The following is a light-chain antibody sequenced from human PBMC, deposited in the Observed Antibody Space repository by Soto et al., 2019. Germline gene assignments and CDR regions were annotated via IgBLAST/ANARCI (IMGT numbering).Light chain of an antibody. CDR3: QHYHSYSWT. CDR2: DAS. Sequence: DIQMTQSPSTLSASVVDRVTITCRASQSSVRWRAWYQQKPGKAPKVLIYDASGLETGGPSRVSGSRSGTEGTLTISSLQPDDFATDYCQHYHSYSWTFGQGTKVDIK. V-gene: IGKV1-5*01. CDR1: QSSVRW. J-gene: IGKJ1*01.